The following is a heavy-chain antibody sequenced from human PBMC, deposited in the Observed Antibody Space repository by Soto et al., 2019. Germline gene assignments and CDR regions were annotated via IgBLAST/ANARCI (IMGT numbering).Heavy chain of an antibody. D-gene: IGHD1-26*01. V-gene: IGHV1-18*01. CDR3: GRSSSMLGAGWSDS. CDR1: GYSFRSYG. J-gene: IGHJ5*01. Sequence: ASVKVSCKASGYSFRSYGINWVRQAPGQGLEWIGWVSGYNYNTKYAQKLQGRITVTTDTSTSTAYMELRSLRSDDTAVYYCGRSSSMLGAGWSDSWGRGTLVTVYS. CDR2: VSGYNYNT.